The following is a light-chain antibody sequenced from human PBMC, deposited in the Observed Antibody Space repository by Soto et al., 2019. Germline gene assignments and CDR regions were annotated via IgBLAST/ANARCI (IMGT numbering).Light chain of an antibody. Sequence: EIVLTQSPGTLSLSPGERATLSCRASQIVSSSYLAWYQQKPGQAPRLLIYGASSRATGIPDRFSGSGSGTDFTLTISSLQPEDIATYYCQHCHSLPLTFGQGTRLEIK. CDR2: GAS. CDR3: QHCHSLPLT. CDR1: QIVSSSY. V-gene: IGKV3-20*01. J-gene: IGKJ5*01.